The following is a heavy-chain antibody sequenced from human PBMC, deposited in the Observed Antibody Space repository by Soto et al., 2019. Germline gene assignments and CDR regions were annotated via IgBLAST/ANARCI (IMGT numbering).Heavy chain of an antibody. V-gene: IGHV4-34*01. CDR2: INHSGST. Sequence: ASETLSLTCAVYGGSFSGYYWSWIRQPPGKGLEWIGEINHSGSTNYNPSLKSRVTISVDTSKNQFSLKLSSVTAADTAVYYCARAKAGVAATFFTYFDYWGQGTLVTVSS. CDR1: GGSFSGYY. CDR3: ARAKAGVAATFFTYFDY. D-gene: IGHD2-15*01. J-gene: IGHJ4*02.